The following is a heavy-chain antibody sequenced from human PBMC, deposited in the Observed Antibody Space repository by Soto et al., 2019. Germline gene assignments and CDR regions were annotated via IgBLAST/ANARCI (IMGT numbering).Heavy chain of an antibody. CDR2: IKQDGSLR. CDR3: VRAIGGSDSH. J-gene: IGHJ4*02. V-gene: IGHV3-7*01. D-gene: IGHD5-12*01. CDR1: GFTFSNYW. Sequence: GGSLRLSCVASGFTFSNYWMSWVRQAPGKGLEWVANIKQDGSLRYYVDSVKGRFTISRDNAESSVYLQMNSLRREDGAIYYCVRAIGGSDSHWGQGTLVTVSS.